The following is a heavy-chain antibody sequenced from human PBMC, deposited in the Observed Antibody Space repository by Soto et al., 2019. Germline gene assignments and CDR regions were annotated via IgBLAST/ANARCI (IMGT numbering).Heavy chain of an antibody. Sequence: EVQLLESGGGLVQPGGSLRLSCAASGFTFSSYAMRWVRQAPGKGLEWVSAASGSGGSTYYADSVKGRFTSSRDNSNNTLYLQMSSLRAEDTAVYYCARRGPGTDFDYWGPGTLVTVSS. V-gene: IGHV3-23*01. CDR1: GFTFSSYA. J-gene: IGHJ4*02. D-gene: IGHD6-13*01. CDR2: ASGSGGST. CDR3: ARRGPGTDFDY.